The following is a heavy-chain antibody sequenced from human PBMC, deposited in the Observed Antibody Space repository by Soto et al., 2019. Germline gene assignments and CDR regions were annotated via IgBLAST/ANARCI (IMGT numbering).Heavy chain of an antibody. D-gene: IGHD4-4*01. J-gene: IGHJ5*02. CDR2: IKPDGTAQ. CDR1: VFTFSNFW. V-gene: IGHV3-7*01. Sequence: GALRLYCVASVFTFSNFWINWGHRTPGKGLEWVANIKPDGTAQAYVDSVKGRFTVSRDNAKNSLYLQMNILRAADTAIYFGGACYSSNNPWGQGTLVPVSS. CDR3: GACYSSNNP.